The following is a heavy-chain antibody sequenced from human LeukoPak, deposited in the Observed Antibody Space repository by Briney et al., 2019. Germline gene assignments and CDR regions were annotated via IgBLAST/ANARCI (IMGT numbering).Heavy chain of an antibody. J-gene: IGHJ4*02. Sequence: PGGSLRLSCAASGFTFSDYYMSWIRQAPGKGLEWVSYISSSGSTIYYADSVKGRFTISRDNNKAILYLQMDNVTLQDTATYFCARQPTEHFYYWGQGTLVTVSS. V-gene: IGHV3-11*01. CDR3: ARQPTEHFYY. CDR1: GFTFSDYY. CDR2: ISSSGSTI.